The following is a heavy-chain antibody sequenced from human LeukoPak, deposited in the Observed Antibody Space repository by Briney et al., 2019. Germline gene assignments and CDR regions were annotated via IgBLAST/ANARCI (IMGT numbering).Heavy chain of an antibody. CDR3: ARIRGYSYGTFDY. J-gene: IGHJ4*02. V-gene: IGHV4-4*07. Sequence: SETLSLTCNVSGGSISSYYWTWIRQPAGKGLEWIGRIYISGSTNYNPSLKSRVTMSIDTSRNLFSLRLSSVTAADTAVYYCARIRGYSYGTFDYWGQGTLVTVSS. CDR1: GGSISSYY. D-gene: IGHD5-18*01. CDR2: IYISGST.